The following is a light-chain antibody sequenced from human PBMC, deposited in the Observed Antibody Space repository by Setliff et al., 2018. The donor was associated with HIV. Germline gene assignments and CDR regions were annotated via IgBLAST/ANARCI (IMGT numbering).Light chain of an antibody. CDR1: QSISSSY. Sequence: EIVLTQSPGTLSLSPGERATLSCKASQSISSSYLAWYQQKPGQAPRLLIYDASSRATGIPDRFSGSGSGADFTLTISRLEPEDFAVYYCQHYGSSPTFGQGTKV. CDR2: DAS. CDR3: QHYGSSPT. V-gene: IGKV3-20*01. J-gene: IGKJ1*01.